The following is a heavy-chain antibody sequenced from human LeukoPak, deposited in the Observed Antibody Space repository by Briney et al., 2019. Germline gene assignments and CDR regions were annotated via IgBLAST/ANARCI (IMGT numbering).Heavy chain of an antibody. CDR1: GGSISSGGYS. CDR2: IYYSGST. Sequence: SQTLSLTCAVSGGSISSGGYSWSWIRQPPGKGLEWIGYIYYSGSTYYNPSLKSRVTISVDTSKNQFSLKLSSVTAADTAVYYCARETSQKGAHYMDVWGKGTTVTISS. D-gene: IGHD3-16*01. V-gene: IGHV4-30-4*07. J-gene: IGHJ6*03. CDR3: ARETSQKGAHYMDV.